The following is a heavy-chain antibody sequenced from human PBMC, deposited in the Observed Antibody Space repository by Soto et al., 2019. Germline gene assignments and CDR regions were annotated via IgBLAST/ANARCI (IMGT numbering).Heavy chain of an antibody. D-gene: IGHD3-22*01. CDR3: ARDPMI. CDR1: GGSISSGGYS. J-gene: IGHJ4*02. Sequence: SETLSLTCAVSGGSISSGGYSWSWIRQPPGKGLEWIGYISHSGSTYYNPSLKSRVTISVDRSKNQFSLRLSSVTAADTAVYYCARDPMIWGQGTLVTVSS. V-gene: IGHV4-30-2*01. CDR2: ISHSGST.